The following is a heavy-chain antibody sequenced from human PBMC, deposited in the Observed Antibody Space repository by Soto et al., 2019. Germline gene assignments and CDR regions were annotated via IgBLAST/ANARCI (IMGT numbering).Heavy chain of an antibody. J-gene: IGHJ4*02. V-gene: IGHV3-49*04. CDR3: NRGDDFPPDY. Sequence: GGSLRLSCIASGFTFGDYGMSWVRQAPGKGLEWVGFIRSKAYGGTTEYAASVKGRFTISRDDSKSIAYLQMNSLKNEDTAVYYCNRGDDFPPDYWGQGTLVTVSS. CDR2: IRSKAYGGTT. CDR1: GFTFGDYG. D-gene: IGHD3-3*01.